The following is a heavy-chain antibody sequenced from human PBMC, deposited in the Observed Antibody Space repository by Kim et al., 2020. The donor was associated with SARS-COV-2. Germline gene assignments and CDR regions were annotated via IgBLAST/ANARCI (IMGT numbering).Heavy chain of an antibody. J-gene: IGHJ5*02. V-gene: IGHV3-7*03. CDR1: GFTLSTYW. D-gene: IGHD2-8*01. CDR3: VRGGLNPARNP. Sequence: GGSLRLSCEDSGFTLSTYWMTWVRQAPGKGLEWVANINQDGNEKHYVDSLKGRFPISRDNARNSLHLQMNSLRVEDTALYSLVRGGLNPARNPWGQGTLV. CDR2: INQDGNEK.